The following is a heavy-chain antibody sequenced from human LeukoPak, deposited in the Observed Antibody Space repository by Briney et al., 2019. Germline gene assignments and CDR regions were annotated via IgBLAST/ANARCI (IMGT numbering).Heavy chain of an antibody. CDR1: GFTFSSYS. V-gene: IGHV3-21*01. D-gene: IGHD5-18*01. Sequence: PGGSLRLSCAASGFTFSSYSMNWVRHAPGKGLEWVSSISSSSSYIYYADSVKARFTISRDNAKNSLYLQMNSLRAEDTAVYYCATRSTRGYSYGKDAFDIWGQGTMVTVSS. CDR2: ISSSSSYI. CDR3: ATRSTRGYSYGKDAFDI. J-gene: IGHJ3*02.